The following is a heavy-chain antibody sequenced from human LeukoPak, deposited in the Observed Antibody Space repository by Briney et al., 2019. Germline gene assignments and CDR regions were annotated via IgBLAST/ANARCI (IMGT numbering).Heavy chain of an antibody. CDR3: ARVGSGWYLGVYYYYYMDV. V-gene: IGHV1-18*01. J-gene: IGHJ6*03. D-gene: IGHD6-19*01. CDR2: ISAYNGNT. CDR1: GYTFTSYG. Sequence: GASVKVSCKASGYTFTSYGISWVRQAPGQGLEWTGWISAYNGNTNYAQKLQGRVTMTTDTSTSTAYMELRSLRSDDTALYYCARVGSGWYLGVYYYYYMDVWGKGTTVTVSS.